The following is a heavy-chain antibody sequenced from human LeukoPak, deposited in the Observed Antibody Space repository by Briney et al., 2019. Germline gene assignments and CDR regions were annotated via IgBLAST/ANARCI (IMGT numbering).Heavy chain of an antibody. D-gene: IGHD1-26*01. J-gene: IGHJ4*02. V-gene: IGHV4-39*01. CDR3: VKSGGYGLIDY. CDR2: IYYTGNT. CDR1: GASISGSGYY. Sequence: PSETLSLTCAVSGASISGSGYYLGWIRQSPGKGVEWIGNIYYTGNTYYNASLRSRVTISIDTSENQFSLRLNSVTAADTAMYYCVKSGGYGLIDYWGPGTLVTVSS.